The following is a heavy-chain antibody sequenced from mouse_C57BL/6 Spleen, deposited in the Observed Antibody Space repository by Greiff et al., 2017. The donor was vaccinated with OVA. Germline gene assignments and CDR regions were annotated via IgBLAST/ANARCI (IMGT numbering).Heavy chain of an antibody. J-gene: IGHJ4*01. CDR2: INPNNGTT. CDR3: ARRGDYYGSSYDAVDY. V-gene: IGHV1-39*01. Sequence: EVQLQQSGPELVKPGASVKISCKASGYSFTDYNMNWVKQSNGKSLEWIGAINPNNGTTSYNQKFKGKATLTVDQSSSTAYMQLNSLTSEDSAVYYGARRGDYYGSSYDAVDYWGQGTSVTVSS. CDR1: GYSFTDYN. D-gene: IGHD1-1*01.